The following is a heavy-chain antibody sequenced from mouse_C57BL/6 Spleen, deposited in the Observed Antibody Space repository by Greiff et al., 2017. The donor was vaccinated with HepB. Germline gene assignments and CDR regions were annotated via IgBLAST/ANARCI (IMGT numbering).Heavy chain of an antibody. J-gene: IGHJ4*01. V-gene: IGHV5-4*01. CDR2: ISDGGSYT. Sequence: EVKVVESGGGLVKPGGSLKLSCAASGFTFSSYAMSWVRQTPEKRLEWVATISDGGSYTYYPDNVKSRFTISRDNAKNNLYLQMSHLKSEDTAMYYCAREGDGSSPYAMDYWGQGTSVTVSS. CDR3: AREGDGSSPYAMDY. CDR1: GFTFSSYA. D-gene: IGHD1-1*01.